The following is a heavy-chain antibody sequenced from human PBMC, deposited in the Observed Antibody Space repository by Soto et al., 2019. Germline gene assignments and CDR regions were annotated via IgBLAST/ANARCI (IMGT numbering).Heavy chain of an antibody. CDR1: GFTFSSYS. D-gene: IGHD6-19*01. J-gene: IGHJ6*04. CDR3: ARTVIARAVMKMDV. V-gene: IGHV3-21*01. Sequence: PGGSLRLSCAASGFTFSSYSMNWVRQAPGKGLEWVSSISSSSIYIYYADSVKGRFTISRDNAKNSLYLQMNSLRAEDTAVYYCARTVIARAVMKMDVWGKGTTVTVSS. CDR2: ISSSSIYI.